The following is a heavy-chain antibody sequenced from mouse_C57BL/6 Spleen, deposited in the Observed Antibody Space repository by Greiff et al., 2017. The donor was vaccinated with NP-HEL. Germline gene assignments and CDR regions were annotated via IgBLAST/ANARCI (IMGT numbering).Heavy chain of an antibody. V-gene: IGHV1-15*01. D-gene: IGHD3-2*02. CDR3: TTRQLRLRGYFDY. CDR1: GYTFTDYE. CDR2: IDPETGGT. J-gene: IGHJ2*01. Sequence: QVQLQQSGAELVRPGASVTLSCKASGYTFTDYEMHWVKQTPVHGLEWIGAIDPETGGTAYNQKFKGKAILTADKSSSTAYMELRSLPSEDSAVYYCTTRQLRLRGYFDYWGQGTTLTVSS.